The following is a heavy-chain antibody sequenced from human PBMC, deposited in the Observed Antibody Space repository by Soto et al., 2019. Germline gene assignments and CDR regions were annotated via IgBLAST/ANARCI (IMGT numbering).Heavy chain of an antibody. D-gene: IGHD7-27*01. Sequence: QVQLVQSGAEVKKPGASVMVSCKGSGYTFTRYGITWVRQAPGQGLEWVGWVSAYNGDTNYAQKLQGRVTMTTDTSTITAYRELRSLRYDDTAIYYCARLGTKPDLIDYWGQGTLVTVSS. CDR2: VSAYNGDT. CDR1: GYTFTRYG. CDR3: ARLGTKPDLIDY. V-gene: IGHV1-18*01. J-gene: IGHJ4*02.